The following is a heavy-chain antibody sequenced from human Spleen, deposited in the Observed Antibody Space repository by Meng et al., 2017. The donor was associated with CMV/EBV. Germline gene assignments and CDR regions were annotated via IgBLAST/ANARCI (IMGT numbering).Heavy chain of an antibody. V-gene: IGHV4-39*07. Sequence: GSLRLSCTVSGGSISSSSYYWGWIRQPPGKGLEWIGSIYYSGSTYYIPSLKSRVTISVDTSKTQFSLKLSSVTAEDTAVYYCARWGYCSSTSCYAFDIWGQGTMVTVSS. CDR2: IYYSGST. D-gene: IGHD2-2*01. CDR3: ARWGYCSSTSCYAFDI. J-gene: IGHJ3*02. CDR1: GGSISSSSYY.